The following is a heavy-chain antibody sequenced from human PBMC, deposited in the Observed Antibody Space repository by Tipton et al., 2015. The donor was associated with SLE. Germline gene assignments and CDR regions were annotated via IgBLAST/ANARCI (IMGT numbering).Heavy chain of an antibody. J-gene: IGHJ6*03. Sequence: TLSLTCTVSGGVISEYYWGWIRQPAGKGLEWIGRIYTGGNTKYNPSLESRVTLSADASKAQFSLKLTSVTAADTAVYYCARPRIAATGYYYMDVWGKGASVTVSS. CDR1: GGVISEYY. D-gene: IGHD5-12*01. CDR3: ARPRIAATGYYYMDV. CDR2: IYTGGNT. V-gene: IGHV4-4*07.